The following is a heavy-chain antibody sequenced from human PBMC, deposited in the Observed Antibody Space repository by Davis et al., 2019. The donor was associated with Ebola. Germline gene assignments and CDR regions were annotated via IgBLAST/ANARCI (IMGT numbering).Heavy chain of an antibody. J-gene: IGHJ5*02. CDR1: GFTFSSYS. V-gene: IGHV3-21*04. CDR3: ARVVLAEGDT. Sequence: GESLKISCAASGFTFSSYSMNWVRQAPGKGLEWVSSISSSSSYIYYADSVKGRFTISRDNAKNSLYLQMNGLRAEDTAVYYCARVVLAEGDTWGQGALVSVSS. D-gene: IGHD2-8*01. CDR2: ISSSSSYI.